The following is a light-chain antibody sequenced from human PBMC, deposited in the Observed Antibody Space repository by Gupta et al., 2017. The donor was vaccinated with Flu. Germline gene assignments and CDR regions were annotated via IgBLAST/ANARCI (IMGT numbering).Light chain of an antibody. CDR3: QVWDSSSDRGV. Sequence: SFFLTLPPPVSGAPGRTARMTGGGNNIAIKAVHWYQQKPGQAPVLVVNDDSDRPSETPERFSGSNSGNTATLSISRVEAGDEADYYCQVWDSSSDRGVFGGGTKLTVL. CDR2: DDS. CDR1: NIAIKA. J-gene: IGLJ3*02. V-gene: IGLV3-21*03.